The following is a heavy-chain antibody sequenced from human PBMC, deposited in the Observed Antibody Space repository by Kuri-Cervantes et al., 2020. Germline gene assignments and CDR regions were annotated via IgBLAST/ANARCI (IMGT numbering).Heavy chain of an antibody. V-gene: IGHV4-34*01. D-gene: IGHD3-22*01. CDR3: ARGYYYDSSGYYYGYYYYYMDV. J-gene: IGHJ6*03. CDR1: GGSFSGYY. Sequence: TLSLTCAVYGGSFSGYYWSWIRQPPGKGLEWIGEINHSGSTNYNPSLKSRVTISVDTSKNQFSLKLSSVTAADTAVYYCARGYYYDSSGYYYGYYYYYMDVWGKGTTVTVSS. CDR2: INHSGST.